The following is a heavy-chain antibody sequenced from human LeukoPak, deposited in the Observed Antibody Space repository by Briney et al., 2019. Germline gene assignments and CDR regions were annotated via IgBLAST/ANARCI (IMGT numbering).Heavy chain of an antibody. J-gene: IGHJ4*02. D-gene: IGHD3-9*01. V-gene: IGHV4-34*01. CDR3: ARGDRYFDWLLFIFDY. Sequence: SETLSLTFAVYGGSFSGYYWSWIRQPPGKGLEWIGEINHSGSTNYNPSLKSRVTISVDTSKNQFSLKLSSVTAADTAVYYCARGDRYFDWLLFIFDYWGQGTLVTVSS. CDR1: GGSFSGYY. CDR2: INHSGST.